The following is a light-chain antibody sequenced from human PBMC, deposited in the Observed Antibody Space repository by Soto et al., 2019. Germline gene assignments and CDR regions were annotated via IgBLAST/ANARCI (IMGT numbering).Light chain of an antibody. CDR2: GAS. J-gene: IGKJ3*01. Sequence: EIVLTQSPGTLSLSPGERATLSCRASQSVSNTYLAWYQQKPGQAPRLLMYGASSRATGTPDRFSGSGSGTDFTLTISRLEPEDYAVYYCQQYGSSPVSFGPGNNGDIK. CDR3: QQYGSSPVS. V-gene: IGKV3-20*01. CDR1: QSVSNTY.